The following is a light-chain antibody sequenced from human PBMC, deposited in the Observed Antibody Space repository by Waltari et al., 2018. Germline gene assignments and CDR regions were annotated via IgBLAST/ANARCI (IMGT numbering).Light chain of an antibody. Sequence: DIQMTQSPSSLSASVGDRVTITCRASQSISSYLNWYQQKPGKAPKLLFSAASSLQSGVPSRFSGSGSGTDFTLTISSLQPEDFATYYCQQSYSTPPYTFGQGTKLEIK. J-gene: IGKJ2*01. V-gene: IGKV1-39*01. CDR2: AAS. CDR1: QSISSY. CDR3: QQSYSTPPYT.